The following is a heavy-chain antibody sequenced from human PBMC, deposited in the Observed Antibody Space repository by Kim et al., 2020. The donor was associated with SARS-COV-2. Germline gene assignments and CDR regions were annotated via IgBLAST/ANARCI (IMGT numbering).Heavy chain of an antibody. D-gene: IGHD3-10*01. J-gene: IGHJ3*02. Sequence: TYYANSVKGRFTISRDNSKNTLYLQMNSLRAEDTAVYYCAKDQFGDAFDIWGQGTMVTVSS. V-gene: IGHV3-23*01. CDR3: AKDQFGDAFDI. CDR2: T.